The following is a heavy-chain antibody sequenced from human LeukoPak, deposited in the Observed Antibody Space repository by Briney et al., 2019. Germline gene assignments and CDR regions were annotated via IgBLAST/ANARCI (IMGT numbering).Heavy chain of an antibody. CDR2: INHSGST. D-gene: IGHD1-14*01. CDR3: ARGRYRLPYYYYGMDV. J-gene: IGHJ6*02. V-gene: IGHV4-34*01. CDR1: GGSFSGYY. Sequence: SETLSLTCAVYGGSFSGYYWSWIRQPPGKGLEWIGEINHSGSTNYNPSLKSRVTISVDTSKNQFSLKLSSVTAADTAVYYCARGRYRLPYYYYGMDVWGQGTTVTVSS.